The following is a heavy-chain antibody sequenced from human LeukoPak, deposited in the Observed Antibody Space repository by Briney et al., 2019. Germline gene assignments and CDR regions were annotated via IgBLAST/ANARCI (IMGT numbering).Heavy chain of an antibody. D-gene: IGHD6-13*01. Sequence: PGGSLRLSCAASGFTFRSYAMAWVRQAPGKGLEWVSGISGSGGNTYYADSVKGRFTVSRDNSKNTLYLQMNSLRAEDTAVYYCARAGYSSSWRTEYFQHWGQGTLVTVSS. CDR1: GFTFRSYA. V-gene: IGHV3-23*01. CDR3: ARAGYSSSWRTEYFQH. J-gene: IGHJ1*01. CDR2: ISGSGGNT.